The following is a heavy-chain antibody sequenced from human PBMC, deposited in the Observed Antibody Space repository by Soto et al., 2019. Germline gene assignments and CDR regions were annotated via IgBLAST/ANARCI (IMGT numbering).Heavy chain of an antibody. J-gene: IGHJ6*02. CDR2: ISSSSSYI. D-gene: IGHD3-9*01. Sequence: WRSQRLPRAASGVTCSGYSISWVRQAPGKGLEWFSSISSSSSYIYYADSVKGRFTISRDNAKNSLYLQMNSLRAEDTAVYYCARDIVILTTTTYYYYYGMDIWGQGTTGTVSS. V-gene: IGHV3-21*01. CDR1: GVTCSGYS. CDR3: ARDIVILTTTTYYYYYGMDI.